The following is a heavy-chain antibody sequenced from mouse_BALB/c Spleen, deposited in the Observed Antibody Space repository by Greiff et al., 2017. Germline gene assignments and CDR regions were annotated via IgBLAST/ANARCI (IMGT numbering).Heavy chain of an antibody. CDR2: INPYNGDT. J-gene: IGHJ4*01. CDR3: ARWGGNHAMDY. Sequence: VQLQQSGPELVKPGASVKISCKASGYSFTGYFMNWVMQSHGKSLEWIGRINPYNGDTFYNQKFKGKAKLTVEKSSSTVYLELSRLTSDDSAVYYCARWGGNHAMDYWGQGTSVTVSS. D-gene: IGHD2-1*01. V-gene: IGHV1-20*01. CDR1: GYSFTGYF.